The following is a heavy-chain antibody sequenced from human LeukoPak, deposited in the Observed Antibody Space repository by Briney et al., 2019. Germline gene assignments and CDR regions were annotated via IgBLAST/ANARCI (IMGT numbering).Heavy chain of an antibody. V-gene: IGHV1-46*01. CDR1: GYTFTSYY. CDR3: ARDMGVVPAAMRYFDY. D-gene: IGHD2-2*01. Sequence: ASVKVSCKASGYTFTSYYMHWVRQAPGQGLEWMGIINPSGGSTSYAQKFQGRVTMTRDTSTSTVYMELSSLRSEDTAVYYCARDMGVVPAAMRYFDYWSQGTLVTVSS. J-gene: IGHJ4*02. CDR2: INPSGGST.